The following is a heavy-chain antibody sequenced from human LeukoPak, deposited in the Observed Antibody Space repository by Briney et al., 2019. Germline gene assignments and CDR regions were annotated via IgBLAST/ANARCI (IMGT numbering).Heavy chain of an antibody. D-gene: IGHD3-10*01. CDR3: ARGTYYYGSGRGGPFDY. V-gene: IGHV1-18*01. CDR2: INAYNGNT. CDR1: GYTFTSYC. Sequence: APVKVSFKAFGYTFTSYCISCVRQAPGQRLEWMGWINAYNGNTNYAQKLQGRVTMTTDTSTSTAYMELRSLRSDDTAVYYCARGTYYYGSGRGGPFDYWGQGTLVTVSS. J-gene: IGHJ4*02.